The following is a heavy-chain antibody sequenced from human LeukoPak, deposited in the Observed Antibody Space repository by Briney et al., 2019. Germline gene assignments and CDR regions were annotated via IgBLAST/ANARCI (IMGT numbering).Heavy chain of an antibody. CDR3: GLTVNYSYGMDV. CDR1: GYSFTAYW. D-gene: IGHD4-17*01. J-gene: IGHJ6*02. V-gene: IGHV1-2*02. Sequence: ASVKVSCKPSGYSFTAYWIHWVRQAPGQGLEWLGWINPNSGGTNYVQKFQGRVTITRDTSISTAYLELGRLRSEDTAVYYCGLTVNYSYGMDVWGQGTTVTVSS. CDR2: INPNSGGT.